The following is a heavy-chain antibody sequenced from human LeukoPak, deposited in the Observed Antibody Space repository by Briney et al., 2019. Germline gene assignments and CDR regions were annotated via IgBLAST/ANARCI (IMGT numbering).Heavy chain of an antibody. J-gene: IGHJ4*02. CDR2: IYSGGST. D-gene: IGHD3-10*01. CDR1: GFTVSSNY. Sequence: GASLRLSCAASGFTVSSNYMSWVRQAPGKGLEWVSVIYSGGSTYYADSVKGRFTISRDNSKNTLYLQMNSLRAEDTAVYYCARVNYYGSGSYYNWGQGTLVTVSS. CDR3: ARVNYYGSGSYYN. V-gene: IGHV3-53*01.